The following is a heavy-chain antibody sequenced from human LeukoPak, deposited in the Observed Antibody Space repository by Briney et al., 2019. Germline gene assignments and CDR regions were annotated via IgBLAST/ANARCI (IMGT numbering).Heavy chain of an antibody. CDR1: GFSFSSYW. J-gene: IGHJ4*02. CDR2: LNTDGSST. CDR3: ARVAYNSNWYIDY. D-gene: IGHD6-13*01. Sequence: GGSLRLSCAASGFSFSSYWMHWVRQAPGKGLVWVSRLNTDGSSTNYADSVKGRFTISRDNAKNTLYLQMNSLRAEDTAIYYCARVAYNSNWYIDYWGQGTLVAVSS. V-gene: IGHV3-74*01.